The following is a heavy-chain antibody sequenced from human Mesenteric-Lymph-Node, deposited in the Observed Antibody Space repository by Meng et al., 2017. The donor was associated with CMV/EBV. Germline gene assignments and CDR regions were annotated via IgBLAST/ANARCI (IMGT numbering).Heavy chain of an antibody. J-gene: IGHJ6*02. CDR2: IIPIFGTA. V-gene: IGHV1-69*05. D-gene: IGHD6-13*01. Sequence: SVKVSCKASGGTFSSYAISWVRQAPGQGLEWMGGIIPIFGTANYAQKFQGRVTITTDESTSTAYVELSRLRSEDTAVYYCARDSYSRSWYGYYGMDVWGQGTTVTVSS. CDR3: ARDSYSRSWYGYYGMDV. CDR1: GGTFSSYA.